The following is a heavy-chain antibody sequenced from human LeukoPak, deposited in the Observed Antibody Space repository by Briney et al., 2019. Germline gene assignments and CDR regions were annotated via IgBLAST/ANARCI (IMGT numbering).Heavy chain of an antibody. V-gene: IGHV3-7*01. Sequence: PGGSLRLSCAASGFTFSSYWMSWVRQAPGKGLEWVANIKQDGSEKYYVDSVKGRFTISRDNAKNSLYLQMNSLRAEDTAVYYCARWGDCSSTSCYGIAFDYWGQGTLVTVSS. CDR1: GFTFSSYW. CDR2: IKQDGSEK. CDR3: ARWGDCSSTSCYGIAFDY. J-gene: IGHJ4*02. D-gene: IGHD2-2*01.